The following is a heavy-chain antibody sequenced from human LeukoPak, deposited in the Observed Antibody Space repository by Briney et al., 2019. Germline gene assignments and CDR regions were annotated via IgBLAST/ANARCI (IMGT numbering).Heavy chain of an antibody. Sequence: PGGSLRLSCAASGFTFSSYWMSWVRQAPGKGLEWVANIKQDGSEKYYVDSVKGRFTISRDNAKNSLYLQMNSLRAEDTAVYYCARKTAAGRVYYYYYMDVWGKGTTVTVSS. CDR2: IKQDGSEK. D-gene: IGHD6-13*01. CDR1: GFTFSSYW. J-gene: IGHJ6*03. CDR3: ARKTAAGRVYYYYYMDV. V-gene: IGHV3-7*01.